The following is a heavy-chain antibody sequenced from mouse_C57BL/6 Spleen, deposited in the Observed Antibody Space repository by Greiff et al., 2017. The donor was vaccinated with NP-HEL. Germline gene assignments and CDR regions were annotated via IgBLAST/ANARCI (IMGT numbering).Heavy chain of an antibody. J-gene: IGHJ4*01. CDR3: ARYYGSSYYYAMDY. V-gene: IGHV5-17*01. CDR2: ISSGSSTI. CDR1: GFTFSDYG. Sequence: EVKLMESGGGLVKPGGSLKLSCAASGFTFSDYGMHWVRQAPEKGLEWVAYISSGSSTIYYADTVKGRFTISRDNAKNTLFLQMTSLRSEDTAMYYCARYYGSSYYYAMDYWGQGTSVTVSS. D-gene: IGHD1-1*01.